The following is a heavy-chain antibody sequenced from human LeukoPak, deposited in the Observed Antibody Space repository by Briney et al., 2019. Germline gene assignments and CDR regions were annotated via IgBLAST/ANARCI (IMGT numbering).Heavy chain of an antibody. V-gene: IGHV3-7*04. CDR3: VRGIDS. CDR1: GFTFSSHW. Sequence: GGSLRLSCDASGFTFSSHWMSWVRQAPGKGLEWVADINPEGSVTDYADSVKGRFTISRDNAWNSLYLQMNGLRAADTALYYCVRGIDSWGQGTLVTVSS. CDR2: INPEGSVT. J-gene: IGHJ4*02.